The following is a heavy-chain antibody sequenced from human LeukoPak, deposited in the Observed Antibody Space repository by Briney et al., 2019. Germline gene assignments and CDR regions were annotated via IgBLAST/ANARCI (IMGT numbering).Heavy chain of an antibody. V-gene: IGHV3-74*01. Sequence: GGSLRLSCEASGFTFSSYWMAWVRQAPGKGLVWVSRINTDGSSTSYADSVKGRFAISRDNAKNTLYLQMNSLRAEDTAVYYCARSILGATTVDFWGQGTLVTVSS. J-gene: IGHJ4*02. CDR2: INTDGSST. CDR3: ARSILGATTVDF. D-gene: IGHD1-26*01. CDR1: GFTFSSYW.